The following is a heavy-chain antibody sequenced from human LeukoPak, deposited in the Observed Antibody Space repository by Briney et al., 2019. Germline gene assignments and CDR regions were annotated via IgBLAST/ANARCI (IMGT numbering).Heavy chain of an antibody. J-gene: IGHJ4*02. CDR1: GYTFTTYY. V-gene: IGHV1-46*01. CDR2: IHPNGGGT. D-gene: IGHD1-20*01. CDR3: ARDMTGKRGYFDY. Sequence: ASVKVSCKASGYTFTTYYMHWVRQAPGQGLEWMGLIHPNGGGTGYAQKFQGRVTMTRDTSTSTIYMELSSLKAEDTAVYYCARDMTGKRGYFDYWGQGTLVTVSS.